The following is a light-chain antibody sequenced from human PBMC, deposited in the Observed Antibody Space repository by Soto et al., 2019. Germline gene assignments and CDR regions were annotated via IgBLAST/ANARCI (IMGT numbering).Light chain of an antibody. CDR2: QAS. CDR1: HYMSSW. CDR3: QQRSNWPPWT. J-gene: IGKJ1*01. V-gene: IGKV1-5*03. Sequence: DIHMTQSPSTLSASVGDRVTITCRASHYMSSWLAWYQEKPGKAPKLLIYQASILESAAPARFSGSGSGTDFTLTISSLEPEDFAVYYCQQRSNWPPWTFGQGTKVDIK.